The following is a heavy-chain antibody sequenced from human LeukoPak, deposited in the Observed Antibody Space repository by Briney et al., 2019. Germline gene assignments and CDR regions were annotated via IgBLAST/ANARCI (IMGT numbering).Heavy chain of an antibody. CDR3: ATGGYCGGDCYIRAFGY. V-gene: IGHV1-18*01. CDR2: VSPYNGHT. D-gene: IGHD2-21*01. J-gene: IGHJ4*02. CDR1: GYTFSSYE. Sequence: ASVKVSCKASGYTFSSYEISWLRQAPGQGLEWMGWVSPYNGHTNYIQKFQGRVTMTTDTSTNTAYIDLRSLRSDDTAVFYCATGGYCGGDCYIRAFGYWGQGTLVTVSS.